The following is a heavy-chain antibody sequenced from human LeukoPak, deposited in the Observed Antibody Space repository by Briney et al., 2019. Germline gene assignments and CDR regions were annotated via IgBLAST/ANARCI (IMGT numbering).Heavy chain of an antibody. V-gene: IGHV3-23*01. CDR2: ISGSGGST. J-gene: IGHJ6*03. CDR1: GFTFSDYS. D-gene: IGHD2-2*01. CDR3: ASFPIVVVPAAIGLLLSGHMDV. Sequence: GGSLRLSCAASGFTFSDYSMGWVRQAPGKGLEWVSAISGSGGSTYYADSVKGRFTISRDNSKNTLYLQMNSLRAEDTAVYYCASFPIVVVPAAIGLLLSGHMDVWGKGTTVTVSS.